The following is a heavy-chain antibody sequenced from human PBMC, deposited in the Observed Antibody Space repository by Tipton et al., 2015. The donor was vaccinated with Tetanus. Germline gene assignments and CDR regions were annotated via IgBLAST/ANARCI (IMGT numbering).Heavy chain of an antibody. V-gene: IGHV4-39*02. CDR3: ARDIYSNTRAFDI. J-gene: IGHJ3*02. D-gene: IGHD2-2*01. CDR2: FYYGGST. CDR1: GVSISNSSHY. Sequence: TLSLTCTVSGVSISNSSHYWGWIRQSPGKGLEWIGSFYYGGSTYYNPSLESRVTISVDTSKNEFSLKWKSVTAADTSLYFCARDIYSNTRAFDIWGQGTMVTVSS.